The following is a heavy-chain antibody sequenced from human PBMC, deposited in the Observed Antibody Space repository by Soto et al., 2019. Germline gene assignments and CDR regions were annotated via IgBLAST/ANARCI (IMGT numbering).Heavy chain of an antibody. CDR1: GADINTHS. J-gene: IGHJ6*02. D-gene: IGHD6-19*01. CDR3: ARDREAGYNFYYGMDV. CDR2: IYTSASI. V-gene: IGHV4-4*07. Sequence: SETLSLTCSVSGADINTHSWTWIRQPAGKGLEWIGRIYTSASINYNPSLKGRVTLSVATSTNHVSLRLGSMTAADTAIYYCARDREAGYNFYYGMDVWGQGTTVTVSS.